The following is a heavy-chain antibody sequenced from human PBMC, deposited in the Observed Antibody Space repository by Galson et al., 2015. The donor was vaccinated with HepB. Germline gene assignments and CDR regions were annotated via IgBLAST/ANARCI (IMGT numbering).Heavy chain of an antibody. Sequence: SETLSLTCTVSGGSISSYYWSWIRQPPGKGLEWIGYIYYSGSTNYNPSLKSRVTISVDTSKNQFSLKLSSVTAADTAVYYCARVVAGWRVPAALDYWGQGTLVTVSS. CDR3: ARVVAGWRVPAALDY. V-gene: IGHV4-59*01. J-gene: IGHJ4*02. CDR1: GGSISSYY. D-gene: IGHD2-2*01. CDR2: IYYSGST.